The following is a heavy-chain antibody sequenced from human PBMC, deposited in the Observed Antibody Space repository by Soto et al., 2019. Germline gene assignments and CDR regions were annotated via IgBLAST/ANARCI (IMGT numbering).Heavy chain of an antibody. V-gene: IGHV1-46*01. D-gene: IGHD2-2*01. CDR2: INPSGGST. CDR1: GYTFTSYY. J-gene: IGHJ3*02. Sequence: ASVKVSCKASGYTFTSYYMHWVRQAPGQGLEWMGIINPSGGSTSYAQKFQGRVTMTRDTSTSTVYMELSSLRSEDTVVYYCARDSDGAVPAANAFDIWGQGTMVTV. CDR3: ARDSDGAVPAANAFDI.